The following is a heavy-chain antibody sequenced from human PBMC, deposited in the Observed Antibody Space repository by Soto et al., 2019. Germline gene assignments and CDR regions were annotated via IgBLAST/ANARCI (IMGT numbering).Heavy chain of an antibody. CDR1: GYTFPSYG. D-gene: IGHD2-21*01. Sequence: QVQLVQSGAEVQKPGASVKVSCKASGYTFPSYGISWVRQAPGQGLERMGWISAYNGNPNYAQKLQGTVTMTTDTTTSTAYMELRSPRSGDPAEYFCARYGDEYGMVDYWGEGTLVTVS. V-gene: IGHV1-18*01. CDR2: ISAYNGNP. CDR3: ARYGDEYGMVDY. J-gene: IGHJ4*02.